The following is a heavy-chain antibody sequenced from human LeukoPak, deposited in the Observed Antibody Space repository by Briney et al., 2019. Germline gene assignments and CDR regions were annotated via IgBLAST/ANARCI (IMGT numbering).Heavy chain of an antibody. J-gene: IGHJ4*02. V-gene: IGHV3-30*04. Sequence: GGSLRLSCAASGFTFSSYAMHWVRQAPGKGLEWVAVISYDGSNKYYADSVKGRFTISRDNSKNTLYLQMNSLRAEDTAVYYCARDSMVRGVIPIWGQGTLVTVSS. CDR1: GFTFSSYA. D-gene: IGHD3-10*01. CDR3: ARDSMVRGVIPI. CDR2: ISYDGSNK.